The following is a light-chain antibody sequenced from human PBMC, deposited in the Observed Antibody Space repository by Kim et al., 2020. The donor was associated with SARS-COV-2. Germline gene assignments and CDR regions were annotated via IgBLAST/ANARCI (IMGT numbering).Light chain of an antibody. V-gene: IGLV2-14*03. Sequence: GKSVTISCPGTSSDVGGYNYGSWYQQHPGKAPKLMIYDVSNRPSGVSNRFSGSKSGNTTSLTISGLQAEDEADYYCSSYTSSSTRVFGTGTKVTVL. CDR1: SSDVGGYNY. CDR2: DVS. CDR3: SSYTSSSTRV. J-gene: IGLJ1*01.